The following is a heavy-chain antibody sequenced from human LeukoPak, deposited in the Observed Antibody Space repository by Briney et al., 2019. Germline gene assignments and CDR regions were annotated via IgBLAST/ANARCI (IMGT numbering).Heavy chain of an antibody. CDR3: AKSYCSSTSCLPVG. CDR1: GFTFSSYA. Sequence: GGSLRLSCAASGFTFSSYAMSWVRQAPGKGLEWVSAISGSGGSTYYADSVKGRFTISRDNSKNTLYLQMNSLRAEDTAVYYCAKSYCSSTSCLPVGWGQGTLVTISS. D-gene: IGHD2-2*01. CDR2: ISGSGGST. J-gene: IGHJ4*02. V-gene: IGHV3-23*01.